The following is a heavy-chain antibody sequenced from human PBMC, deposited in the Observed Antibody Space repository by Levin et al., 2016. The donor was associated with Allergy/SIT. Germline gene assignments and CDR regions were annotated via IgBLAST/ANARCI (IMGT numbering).Heavy chain of an antibody. CDR1: GYTFDDYW. D-gene: IGHD3-10*01. J-gene: IGHJ4*02. CDR3: ARHTAHPGEWPVADK. Sequence: GGSLRLSCQGSGYTFDDYWIGWVRQMPGKGLEWVGIIFPADFDTKYSPSFQDQVTFSVDKSISTAYLHWHSLKASDSGMYYCARHTAHPGEWPVADKWGQGTLVTVSS. CDR2: IFPADFDT. V-gene: IGHV5-51*01.